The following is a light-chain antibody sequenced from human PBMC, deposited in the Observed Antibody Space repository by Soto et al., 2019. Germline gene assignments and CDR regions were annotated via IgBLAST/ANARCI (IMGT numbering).Light chain of an antibody. V-gene: IGLV1-47*02. Sequence: QSVLTQPPSASGTPGQRVSISCSGTNSNIGGNYVYWYQHVPGKAPKLLISLNNQRPSGVPDRFSGSKSDTSASLAISGLRSEDEAHYYCAAWDDSLSGPVFGGGTKLTVL. J-gene: IGLJ2*01. CDR1: NSNIGGNY. CDR2: LNN. CDR3: AAWDDSLSGPV.